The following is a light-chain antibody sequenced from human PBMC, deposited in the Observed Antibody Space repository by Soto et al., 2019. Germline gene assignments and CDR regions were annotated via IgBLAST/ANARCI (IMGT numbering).Light chain of an antibody. V-gene: IGKV1-12*01. CDR3: QQAHSFPYT. CDR1: QRISSW. CDR2: GAS. J-gene: IGKJ2*01. Sequence: DIQMTQSPSSVSASVGDIVAFTFRATQRISSWLAWYQQKPGQAPKLLIDGASTFQSGVPSRFSGSGSGTDFTLTISSLQPEDFATYYCQQAHSFPYTFGQGTKVDIK.